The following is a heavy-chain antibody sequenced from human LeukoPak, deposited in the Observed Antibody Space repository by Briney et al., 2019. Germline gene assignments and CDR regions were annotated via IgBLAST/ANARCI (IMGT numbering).Heavy chain of an antibody. CDR3: AKDLRVPAAGTKVDY. CDR2: IKSDGTIT. J-gene: IGHJ4*02. CDR1: GFTFSNYW. D-gene: IGHD6-13*01. V-gene: IGHV3-74*01. Sequence: GGSLRLSCAASGFTFSNYWMHWVRQAPGKGLVWVSRIKSDGTITSYADSVKGRFTISRDNSKNTLYLQMNSLRAEDTAVYYCAKDLRVPAAGTKVDYWGQGTLVTVSS.